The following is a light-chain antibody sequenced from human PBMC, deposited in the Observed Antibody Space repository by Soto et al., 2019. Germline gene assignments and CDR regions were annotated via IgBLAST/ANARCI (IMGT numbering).Light chain of an antibody. CDR3: QQYDNSAPT. Sequence: DIQMTQSPSTLSASVGDRVTITCRASQSIGRWLAWYQQKPGRAPNLLLYKASSLQSGVPSRFSGSGSGTEFTLTITSLLPDDFAPYSCQQYDNSAPTFGQGTKLVSK. V-gene: IGKV1-5*03. CDR1: QSIGRW. CDR2: KAS. J-gene: IGKJ2*01.